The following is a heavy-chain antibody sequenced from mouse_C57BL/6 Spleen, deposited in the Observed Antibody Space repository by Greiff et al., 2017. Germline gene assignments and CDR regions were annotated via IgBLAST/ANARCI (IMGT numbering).Heavy chain of an antibody. CDR3: ARDGTVVATDAMDN. CDR1: GFTFSSYA. J-gene: IGHJ4*01. V-gene: IGHV5-4*01. CDR2: ISDGGSYT. D-gene: IGHD1-1*01. Sequence: EVKLVESGGGLVKPGGSLKLSCAASGFTFSSYAMSWVRQTPEKRLEWVATISDGGSYTYYPDNVKGRFTISRDNAKNNLYLQMSHLKSEDTAMYYCARDGTVVATDAMDNWGQGTSVTVSS.